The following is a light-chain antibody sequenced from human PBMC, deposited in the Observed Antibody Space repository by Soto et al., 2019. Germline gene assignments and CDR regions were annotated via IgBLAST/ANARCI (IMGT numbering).Light chain of an antibody. J-gene: IGKJ2*01. Sequence: EIVLTQSPGTLSLSPGERATLSCRASQSVSSSFLAWYQQKPGQAPRLLIYGASSRATGIPDRFSGSGSGTDFTLTISRLEPEDFAAYYCQQYGNSPYTFGQGTKVDIK. CDR2: GAS. CDR3: QQYGNSPYT. CDR1: QSVSSSF. V-gene: IGKV3-20*01.